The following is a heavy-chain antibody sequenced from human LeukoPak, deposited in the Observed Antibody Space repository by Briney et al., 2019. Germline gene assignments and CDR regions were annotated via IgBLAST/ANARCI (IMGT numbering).Heavy chain of an antibody. V-gene: IGHV3-48*01. CDR1: GFTFRSYT. J-gene: IGHJ3*02. D-gene: IGHD6-6*01. CDR3: ARDNIAARRALDI. CDR2: ISSTSSTI. Sequence: GGSLRLSCVASGFTFRSYTFNWVCQAPGQGQGRVSYISSTSSTIYYADSVKSLYTRCRVKAKDSVDLQMSSLRAEDTAVYYCARDNIAARRALDIWGQGTMVSVSS.